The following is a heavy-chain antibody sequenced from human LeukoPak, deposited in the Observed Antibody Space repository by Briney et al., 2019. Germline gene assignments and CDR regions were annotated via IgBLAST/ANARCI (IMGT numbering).Heavy chain of an antibody. Sequence: GGSLRLSCAASGFTVSSNYMNWVRQAPGKGLEWVANIKQDGNEKYYADSVKGRFTISRDNGKNSLDLQMNSLRADDTAVYYCARDTLGEGEDANYAVYYFDYWGQGTVVTVSS. CDR1: GFTVSSNY. J-gene: IGHJ4*02. CDR3: ARDTLGEGEDANYAVYYFDY. D-gene: IGHD4/OR15-4a*01. V-gene: IGHV3-7*01. CDR2: IKQDGNEK.